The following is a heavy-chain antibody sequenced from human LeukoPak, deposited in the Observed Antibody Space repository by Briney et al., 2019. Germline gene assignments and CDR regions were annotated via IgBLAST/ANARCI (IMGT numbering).Heavy chain of an antibody. CDR3: ARDGFVGKSARNYYYYYMDV. D-gene: IGHD6-6*01. J-gene: IGHJ6*03. Sequence: SETLSLTCTVSGGSISSSSYYWGWIRQPPGKGLEWIGSIYYSGSTYYNPSLKSRVTISVDTSKNQFSLKLSSVTAADTAVYYCARDGFVGKSARNYYYYYMDVWGKGTTVTVSS. CDR2: IYYSGST. V-gene: IGHV4-39*07. CDR1: GGSISSSSYY.